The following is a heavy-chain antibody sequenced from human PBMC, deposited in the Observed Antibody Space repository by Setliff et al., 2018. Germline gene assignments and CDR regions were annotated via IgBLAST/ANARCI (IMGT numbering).Heavy chain of an antibody. V-gene: IGHV4-59*11. J-gene: IGHJ5*02. CDR3: ARDYYYDSSGPGHWFDP. D-gene: IGHD3-22*01. CDR1: GGSISSHY. Sequence: PSETLSLTCTVSGGSISSHYWSWIRQPPGKGLEWIGSIYYSGSTNYNPSLKSRVTISVYTSKNQFSLKLSSVTAADTAVYYCARDYYYDSSGPGHWFDPWGQGTLVTVSS. CDR2: IYYSGST.